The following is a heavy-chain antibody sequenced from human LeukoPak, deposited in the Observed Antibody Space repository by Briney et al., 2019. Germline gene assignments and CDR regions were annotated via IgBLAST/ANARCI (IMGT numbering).Heavy chain of an antibody. CDR3: ARIYYFGSSGYYWFDP. V-gene: IGHV4-4*07. CDR1: GVSITNYY. CDR2: MSASGST. D-gene: IGHD3-22*01. Sequence: KPSETLSLTCTVSGVSITNYYWTWIRQPAGRGLEWIGRMSASGSTNYSPSLKSRVTMSVDTSKSQFSLRLNSVTAADTAVYYCARIYYFGSSGYYWFDPWGQGTLVTVSS. J-gene: IGHJ5*02.